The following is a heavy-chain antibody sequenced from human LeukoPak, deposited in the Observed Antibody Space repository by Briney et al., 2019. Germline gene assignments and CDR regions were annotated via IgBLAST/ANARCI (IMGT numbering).Heavy chain of an antibody. CDR3: AKGYCSSTSCYLYYFDY. Sequence: PGGSLRLSCAASGFTFSSYAMSWVRQAPGKGLESVSAISGSGGSTYSADSVKVRFTISRDNSKNTLYLQMNSLRAEDTAVYYCAKGYCSSTSCYLYYFDYWGQGTLVTVSS. CDR2: ISGSGGST. D-gene: IGHD2-2*01. J-gene: IGHJ4*02. CDR1: GFTFSSYA. V-gene: IGHV3-23*01.